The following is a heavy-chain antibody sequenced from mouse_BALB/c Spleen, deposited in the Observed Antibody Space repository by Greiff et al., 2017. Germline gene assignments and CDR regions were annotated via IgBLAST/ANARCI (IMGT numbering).Heavy chain of an antibody. CDR1: GYTFSSYW. V-gene: IGHV1-9*01. D-gene: IGHD1-1*01. CDR2: ILPGSGST. Sequence: QVQLQQSGAELMKPGASVKISCKATGYTFSSYWIEWVKQRPGHGLEWIGEILPGSGSTNYNEKFKGKATFTADTSSNTAYMQLSSLTSEDSAVYYGARGYYYGSSYGAYWGQGTLVTVSA. J-gene: IGHJ3*01. CDR3: ARGYYYGSSYGAY.